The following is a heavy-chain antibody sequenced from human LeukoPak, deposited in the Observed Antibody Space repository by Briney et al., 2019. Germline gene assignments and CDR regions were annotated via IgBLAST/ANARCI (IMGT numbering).Heavy chain of an antibody. V-gene: IGHV4-34*01. J-gene: IGHJ5*02. Sequence: SETLSLTCAVYGGSFSGYYWSWIRQPPGKGLEWIGEINHSGSTNYNPSLKSRVTISVDTSKNQFSLKLSSVTAADTAVYYCAREGSVVVVPAAIVSSKKNWFDPWGQGTLVTVSS. CDR1: GGSFSGYY. CDR3: AREGSVVVVPAAIVSSKKNWFDP. D-gene: IGHD2-2*01. CDR2: INHSGST.